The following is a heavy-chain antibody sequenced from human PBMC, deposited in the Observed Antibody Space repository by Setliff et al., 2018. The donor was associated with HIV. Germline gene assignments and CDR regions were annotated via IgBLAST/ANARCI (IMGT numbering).Heavy chain of an antibody. Sequence: PSETLSLTCTVSGGSISSGSYYWSWIRQPAGKGLEWIGHIYTSGSTNYNPSLKSRVTISVDTSKNQFSLKLSSVTAADTAVYYCARGLSSGWYGYWYFDLWGRGTLVT. D-gene: IGHD6-19*01. V-gene: IGHV4-61*09. CDR2: IYTSGST. CDR1: GGSISSGSYY. J-gene: IGHJ2*01. CDR3: ARGLSSGWYGYWYFDL.